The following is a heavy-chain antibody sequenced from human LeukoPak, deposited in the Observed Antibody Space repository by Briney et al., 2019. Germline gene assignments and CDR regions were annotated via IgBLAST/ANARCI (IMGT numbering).Heavy chain of an antibody. V-gene: IGHV4-59*01. J-gene: IGHJ4*02. CDR1: VDSISSYD. CDR2: IYYSGST. CDR3: ARGSYSGFDY. D-gene: IGHD1-26*01. Sequence: SVILSLTCTVSVDSISSYDWSWIRKPPWKGLEWIGYIYYSGSTNYNPSLKSRVTISVDTSKNQFSLKLGSVTAADTAVYYCARGSYSGFDYWGQGTLVTVSS.